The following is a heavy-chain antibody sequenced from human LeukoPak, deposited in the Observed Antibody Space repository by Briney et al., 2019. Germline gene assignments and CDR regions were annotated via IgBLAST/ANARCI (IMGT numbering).Heavy chain of an antibody. D-gene: IGHD6-13*01. J-gene: IGHJ3*02. CDR2: INHSGST. CDR1: GGSITRSAYS. Sequence: SETLSLTCTVSGGSITRSAYSWDWIRQPPGKGLEWIGEINHSGSTNYNPSLKSRVTISVDTSKNQFSLKLSSVTAADTAVYYCARQSGNSSSWYEAFDIWGQGTMVTVSS. CDR3: ARQSGNSSSWYEAFDI. V-gene: IGHV4-39*01.